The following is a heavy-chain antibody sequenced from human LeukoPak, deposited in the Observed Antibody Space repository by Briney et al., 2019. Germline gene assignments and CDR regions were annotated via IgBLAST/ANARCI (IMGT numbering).Heavy chain of an antibody. V-gene: IGHV4-30-4*01. Sequence: SQTLSLTCTVSGGSISSGDYYWSWIRQPPGKGLEWIGYIYYSGSTYYNPSLKSRVTISVDTSKNQFSLKLSSVTAADTAVYYCVRGYCSGATCYHFDYWGQGTLVTVSS. D-gene: IGHD2-15*01. CDR3: VRGYCSGATCYHFDY. CDR1: GGSISSGDYY. J-gene: IGHJ4*02. CDR2: IYYSGST.